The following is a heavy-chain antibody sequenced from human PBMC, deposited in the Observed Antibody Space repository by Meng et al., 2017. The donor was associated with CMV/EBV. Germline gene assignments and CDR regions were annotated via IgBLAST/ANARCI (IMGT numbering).Heavy chain of an antibody. CDR3: ARGGIAAAGLH. J-gene: IGHJ4*02. CDR1: GGSISSSSYY. Sequence: RQLQESGPGLVKPSVTLSLTCTVSGGSISSSSYYWGWIRQPPGKGLEWIGSIYYSGSTYYNPSLKSRVTISVDTSKNQFSLKLSSVTAADTAVYYCARGGIAAAGLHWGQGTLVTVSS. V-gene: IGHV4-39*07. D-gene: IGHD6-13*01. CDR2: IYYSGST.